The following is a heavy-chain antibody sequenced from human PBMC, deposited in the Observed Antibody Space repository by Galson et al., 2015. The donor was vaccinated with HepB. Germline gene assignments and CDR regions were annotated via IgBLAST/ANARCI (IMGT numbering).Heavy chain of an antibody. V-gene: IGHV3-30*18. CDR2: ISYDGSNK. Sequence: SLRLSCAASGFTFSSYGMHWVRQAPGKGLEWVAVISYDGSNKYYADSVKGRFTISRDNSKNTLYLQMNSLRAEDTAVYYCAKDLTRGVVGATILDYWGQGTLVTVSS. D-gene: IGHD1-26*01. CDR1: GFTFSSYG. J-gene: IGHJ4*02. CDR3: AKDLTRGVVGATILDY.